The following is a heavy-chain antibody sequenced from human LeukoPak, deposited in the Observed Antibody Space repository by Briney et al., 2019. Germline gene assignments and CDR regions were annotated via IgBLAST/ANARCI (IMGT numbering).Heavy chain of an antibody. V-gene: IGHV3-23*01. CDR1: GFTFSSYG. CDR3: ARETPYSSSWTVFDY. Sequence: GGSLRLSCAASGFTFSSYGMSWIRQAPGKGLEWVSAISGSSGRTYYADSVKGRFTISRDNSKNTLYLQMNGLRAEDTAVYYCARETPYSSSWTVFDYWGLGTLVTVSS. D-gene: IGHD6-13*01. J-gene: IGHJ4*02. CDR2: ISGSSGRT.